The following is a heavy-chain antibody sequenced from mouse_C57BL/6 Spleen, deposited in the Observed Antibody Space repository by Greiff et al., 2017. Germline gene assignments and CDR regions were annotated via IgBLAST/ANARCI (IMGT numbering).Heavy chain of an antibody. CDR3: ARSAYPRNYFDY. V-gene: IGHV1-55*01. Sequence: QVQLKQPGAELVKPGASVQMSCKASGYTFTSYWITWVKQRPGQGLEWIGDIYPGSGSTNYNEKFKSKATLTVDTSSSTAYMQLSSLTSEDSAVDYCARSAYPRNYFDYWGQGTTLTVSS. J-gene: IGHJ2*01. CDR2: IYPGSGST. D-gene: IGHD2-10*01. CDR1: GYTFTSYW.